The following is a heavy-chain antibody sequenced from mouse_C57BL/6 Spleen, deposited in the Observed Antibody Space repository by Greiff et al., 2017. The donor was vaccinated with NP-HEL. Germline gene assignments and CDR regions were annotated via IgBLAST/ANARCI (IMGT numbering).Heavy chain of an antibody. CDR3: ARSAYDYDRAWLAY. V-gene: IGHV1-80*01. CDR1: GYAFSSYW. D-gene: IGHD2-4*01. CDR2: IYPGDGDT. Sequence: VQLQQSGAELVKPGASVKISCKASGYAFSSYWMNWVKQRPGKGLEWIGQIYPGDGDTNYNGKFKGKATLTADKSSSTAYMQLSSLTSADSAFYFRARSAYDYDRAWLAYWGQGTLVTVSA. J-gene: IGHJ3*01.